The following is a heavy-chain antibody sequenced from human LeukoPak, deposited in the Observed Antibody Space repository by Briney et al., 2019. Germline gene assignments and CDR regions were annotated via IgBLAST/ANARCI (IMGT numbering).Heavy chain of an antibody. J-gene: IGHJ4*02. D-gene: IGHD3-3*01. CDR3: STDRRFLEWHFNWGVFNY. CDR2: IKSRTDRGTT. Sequence: PGGSLRLSCRASGFLFSDAWMSWFRQAPGKGLEWVGRIKSRTDRGTTDYAASVQGRFTISRDDSKDPLYLQMNGLKTEDTAVYYCSTDRRFLEWHFNWGVFNYWGQGSLVTVSS. CDR1: GFLFSDAW. V-gene: IGHV3-15*01.